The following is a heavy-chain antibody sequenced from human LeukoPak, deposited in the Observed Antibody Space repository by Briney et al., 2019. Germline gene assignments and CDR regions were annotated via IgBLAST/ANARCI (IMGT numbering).Heavy chain of an antibody. CDR1: GGSFSGYY. Sequence: SETLSLTCAVYGGSFSGYYWSWIRQPPGKGLEWIGVINHSGSTNYNPSLKSRVTISVDTSKNQFSLKLSSVTAADTAVYYCARGRNYYDSSGYPDYWGQGTLVTVSS. J-gene: IGHJ4*02. D-gene: IGHD3-22*01. CDR2: INHSGST. CDR3: ARGRNYYDSSGYPDY. V-gene: IGHV4-34*01.